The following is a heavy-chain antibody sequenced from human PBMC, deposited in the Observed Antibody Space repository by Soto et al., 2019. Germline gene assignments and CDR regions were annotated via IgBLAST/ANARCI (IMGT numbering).Heavy chain of an antibody. Sequence: EVQLLESGGGLVQPGGSLRLSCAASGFTFSSYAMSWVRQAPGKGLEWVSAISGSGGSTYYADSVKGRFSISRDNSKNTLYLQMNSLRAEDTAVYYCAKDLVNTVTTTLDFFGPLYMDVWGKGTTVTVSS. CDR2: ISGSGGST. J-gene: IGHJ6*03. CDR1: GFTFSSYA. CDR3: AKDLVNTVTTTLDFFGPLYMDV. D-gene: IGHD4-17*01. V-gene: IGHV3-23*01.